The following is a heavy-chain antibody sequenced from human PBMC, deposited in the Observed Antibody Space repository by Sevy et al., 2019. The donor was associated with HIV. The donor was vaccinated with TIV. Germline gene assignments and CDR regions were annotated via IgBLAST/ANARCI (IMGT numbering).Heavy chain of an antibody. CDR1: GYTFTSYY. J-gene: IGHJ3*02. CDR2: INPSGGST. CDR3: ARDLRTDYGGFLYAFDI. V-gene: IGHV1-46*01. Sequence: ASVKVSCKASGYTFTSYYMHWVRQAPGQGLEWMGIINPSGGSTSYAQKFQGRVTMTRDTSTSTVYMELSSLRSEDTAVYYCARDLRTDYGGFLYAFDIWGQGTMVTVS. D-gene: IGHD4-17*01.